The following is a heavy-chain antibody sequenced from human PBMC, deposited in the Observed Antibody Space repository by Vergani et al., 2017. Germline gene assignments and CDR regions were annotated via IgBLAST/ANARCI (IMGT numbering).Heavy chain of an antibody. CDR2: ISARYPST. D-gene: IGHD3-22*01. J-gene: IGHJ4*02. CDR3: ARLSYDTTPYLQEGYDG. V-gene: IGHV3-23*01. CDR1: GFTFSACP. Sequence: EVQLLQSGGGVIQPGGSVRLSCAASGFTFSACPMTWVRQAPGKGLEWVSAISARYPSTYYADSVKGRFTISRDNSKNMLYLQMNSLRAEDTAVYYCARLSYDTTPYLQEGYDGWGQGTLVSVSS.